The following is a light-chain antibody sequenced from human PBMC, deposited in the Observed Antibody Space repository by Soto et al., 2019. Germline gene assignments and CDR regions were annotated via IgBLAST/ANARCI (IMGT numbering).Light chain of an antibody. J-gene: IGKJ1*01. CDR2: GTS. Sequence: EIVLTQSPDIVSLSPGDRATLSCRASQSFTSNHLAWYQQKPGQPPRLLIYGTSSGAAGVPDRFTGSGSGTEFTLTITRLEPEDFAVYFCQQYDTSPRTFGQGTKVE. V-gene: IGKV3-20*01. CDR1: QSFTSNH. CDR3: QQYDTSPRT.